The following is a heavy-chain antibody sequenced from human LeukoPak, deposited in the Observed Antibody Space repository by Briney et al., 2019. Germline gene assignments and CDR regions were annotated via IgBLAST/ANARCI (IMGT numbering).Heavy chain of an antibody. J-gene: IGHJ4*02. D-gene: IGHD3-9*01. CDR3: ARETYSNILTGTDY. Sequence: ASVKVSCKVSGYTLTELSMHWVRQAPGKGLEWMGGFDPEDGETIYAQSLQGRLTLTIDTSTSTAYMELRSLTSDDTAVYYCARETYSNILTGTDYWGPGTLVTVSS. CDR1: GYTLTELS. CDR2: FDPEDGET. V-gene: IGHV1-24*01.